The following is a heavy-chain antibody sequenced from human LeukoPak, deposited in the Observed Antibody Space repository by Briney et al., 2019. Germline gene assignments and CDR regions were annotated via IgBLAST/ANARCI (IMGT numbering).Heavy chain of an antibody. D-gene: IGHD1-14*01. CDR2: ISSSGSTI. CDR3: AKPARTDAFDI. Sequence: GGSLRLSCAASGFTFSSYEMNWVRQAPGKGLEWVSYISSSGSTIYYADSVKGRFTISRDNSKNTLYLQMNSLRAEDTAVYYCAKPARTDAFDIWGQGTMITVSS. CDR1: GFTFSSYE. J-gene: IGHJ3*02. V-gene: IGHV3-48*03.